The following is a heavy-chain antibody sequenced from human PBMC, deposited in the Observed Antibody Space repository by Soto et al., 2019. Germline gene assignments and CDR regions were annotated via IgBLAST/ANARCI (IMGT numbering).Heavy chain of an antibody. D-gene: IGHD6-13*01. CDR2: IYHSGST. J-gene: IGHJ4*02. Sequence: SETLSLTCAVSGGSISSGGYSWSWIRQPPGKGLEWIGYIYHSGSTYYNPSLKSRVTISVDRSKNQFSLKLLSVTAADPALYYCARCIGLIAAAHFDYWGQRTLFTVSS. CDR3: ARCIGLIAAAHFDY. V-gene: IGHV4-30-2*01. CDR1: GGSISSGGYS.